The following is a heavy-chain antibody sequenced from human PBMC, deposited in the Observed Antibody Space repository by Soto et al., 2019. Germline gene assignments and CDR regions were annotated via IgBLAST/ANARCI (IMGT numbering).Heavy chain of an antibody. CDR1: GYSISSGFY. CDR3: AGDVTWYWFYY. V-gene: IGHV4-38-2*01. D-gene: IGHD6-13*01. Sequence: LSLTCAVSGYSISSGFYWGWIRQPPGKGLEWIGTIYHGGDTYFNPSLKSRVTISVDTSKNQSSLKLSSMTAADTAVYYCAGDVTWYWFYYWGQGTLVTSPQ. CDR2: IYHGGDT. J-gene: IGHJ4*02.